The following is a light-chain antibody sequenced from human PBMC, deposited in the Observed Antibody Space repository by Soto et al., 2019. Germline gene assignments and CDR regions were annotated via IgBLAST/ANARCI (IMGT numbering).Light chain of an antibody. J-gene: IGLJ2*01. CDR3: SSSAGNNNLI. CDR2: EVS. V-gene: IGLV2-8*01. Sequence: VRTQPPTATGSPGQLVAISLTGTSRDVGGGYNYVSWYQHHPGKVPKLMIYEVSKRPSGVPDRFYGSKSGNTASLTVSGLQAEDEADYFCSSSAGNNNLIFGGGTKVTVL. CDR1: SRDVGGGYNY.